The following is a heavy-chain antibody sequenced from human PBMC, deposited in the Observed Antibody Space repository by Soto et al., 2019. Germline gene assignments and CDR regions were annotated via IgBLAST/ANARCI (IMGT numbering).Heavy chain of an antibody. V-gene: IGHV4-4*02. CDR1: GDSITSNKW. CDR2: IYHSGST. CDR3: SRGGDAYKAGNY. D-gene: IGHD1-1*01. Sequence: PSENLSVTCAVSGDSITSNKWWSWIRHPPGKGLQWIGEIYHSGSTKYNPSLKSRVIISVDKSKNQFFLKLSSVTAADTAVYYCSRGGDAYKAGNYWGQGTLVTVS. J-gene: IGHJ4*02.